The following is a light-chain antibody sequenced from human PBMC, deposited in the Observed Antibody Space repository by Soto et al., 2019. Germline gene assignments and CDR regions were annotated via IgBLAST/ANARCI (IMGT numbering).Light chain of an antibody. CDR2: DAS. J-gene: IGKJ5*01. CDR3: QQRNSWPPIT. Sequence: EIVVTQSPATLSVSPGERATLSCRFSQSVRNKVAWYQVKPGQAPRLLIYDASSRASGVPARFSGSGSGTDFTLTISSLEPEDFALYYCQQRNSWPPITFGQGTRLEIK. CDR1: QSVRNK. V-gene: IGKV3-11*01.